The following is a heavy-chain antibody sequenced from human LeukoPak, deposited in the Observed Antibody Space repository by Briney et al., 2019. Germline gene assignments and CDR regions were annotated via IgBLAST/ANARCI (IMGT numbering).Heavy chain of an antibody. J-gene: IGHJ5*02. CDR1: GYTLTSYG. CDR2: ITSHTGNT. D-gene: IGHD1-26*01. V-gene: IGHV1-18*04. Sequence: ASVKVPYKASGYTLTSYGIRWVPHPPAQGLESRGWITSHTGNTNYAQKLQGRVTITTDTSTTTPHMELRRMRSDGEVVYCCGRVLFRGGIIVGDKTRIRWLDPWGQGTLVTVSS. CDR3: GRVLFRGGIIVGDKTRIRWLDP.